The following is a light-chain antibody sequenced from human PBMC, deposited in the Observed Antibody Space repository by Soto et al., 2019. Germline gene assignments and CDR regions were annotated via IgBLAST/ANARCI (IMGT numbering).Light chain of an antibody. CDR3: QSYDSSLSGWV. CDR1: SSNIGAGYD. Sequence: QPVLTQPPSVSGAPGQRVTISCTGSSSNIGAGYDVHWYQQLPGTAPKLLIYGNSNRPSGVPDRFSGSKSGTSASLAITGLQAEAEAAYHCQSYDSSLSGWVFGGGTKLTVL. V-gene: IGLV1-40*01. CDR2: GNS. J-gene: IGLJ3*02.